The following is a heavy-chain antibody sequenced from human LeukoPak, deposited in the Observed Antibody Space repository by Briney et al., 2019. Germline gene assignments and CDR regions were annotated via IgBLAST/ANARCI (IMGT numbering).Heavy chain of an antibody. Sequence: PGGSLRLSCAASGFTFDDYGVSWVRQAPGKGLEWVANIKQDGSEKYYVDSVKGRFTISRDNAKNSLYLQMNSLRAGDTAVYYCARAFRSFGGAFDIWGQGTMVTVSS. D-gene: IGHD2/OR15-2a*01. V-gene: IGHV3-7*01. CDR2: IKQDGSEK. CDR3: ARAFRSFGGAFDI. CDR1: GFTFDDYG. J-gene: IGHJ3*02.